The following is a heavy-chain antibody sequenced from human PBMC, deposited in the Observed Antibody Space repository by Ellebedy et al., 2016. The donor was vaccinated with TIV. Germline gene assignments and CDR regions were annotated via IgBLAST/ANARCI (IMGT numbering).Heavy chain of an antibody. CDR3: ARGGAVAGTIPLDY. Sequence: LRLSCTVSGGSISSGDHYWSWIRQPPGKGLAWIGYIYSSGNTYSNPSLMSRVTISVDTSKNHFSLKLSPVTAADTAVYYCARGGAVAGTIPLDYWGQGTLVTVSS. J-gene: IGHJ4*02. V-gene: IGHV4-30-4*08. D-gene: IGHD6-19*01. CDR1: GGSISSGDHY. CDR2: IYSSGNT.